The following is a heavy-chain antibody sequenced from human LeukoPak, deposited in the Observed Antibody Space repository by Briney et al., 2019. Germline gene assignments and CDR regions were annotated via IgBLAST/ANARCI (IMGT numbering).Heavy chain of an antibody. Sequence: SVKVSCKASGGTFSSYAISWVRQAPGQGLEWMGGIIPILGTANYAQKFQGRATITTDESTSTAYMELSSLRSEDTAVYYCARAWIPLGYYCSSTSCAGTFDYWGQGTLVTVSS. CDR3: ARAWIPLGYYCSSTSCAGTFDY. V-gene: IGHV1-69*05. D-gene: IGHD2-2*01. CDR2: IIPILGTA. CDR1: GGTFSSYA. J-gene: IGHJ4*02.